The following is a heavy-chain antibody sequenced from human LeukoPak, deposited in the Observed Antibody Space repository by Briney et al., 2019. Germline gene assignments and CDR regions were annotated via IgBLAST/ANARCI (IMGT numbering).Heavy chain of an antibody. Sequence: PGGSLRLSCAASGFTFSSYAMSWVRQAPGKGLEWVSAISGSGGSTYYADSVKGRFTISRDNSKNTLYLQMNSLRAEDTAVYYCAKDTLRSSSWLGGYFDYWGQGTLVTVSS. V-gene: IGHV3-23*01. D-gene: IGHD6-13*01. CDR3: AKDTLRSSSWLGGYFDY. CDR2: ISGSGGST. J-gene: IGHJ4*02. CDR1: GFTFSSYA.